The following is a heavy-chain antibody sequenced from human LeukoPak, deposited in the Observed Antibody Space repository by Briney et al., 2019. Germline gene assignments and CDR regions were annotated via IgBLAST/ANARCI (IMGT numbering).Heavy chain of an antibody. Sequence: GSSVKVSCKASGGTFSSYAISWVRQAPGQGLEWMGRIIPIFGTASYAQKFQGSVTITTDESTSTAYMELGSLRSEDTAVYYCASSTVYYYDSSGYYWFDPWGQGTLVTVSS. V-gene: IGHV1-69*05. D-gene: IGHD3-22*01. CDR1: GGTFSSYA. CDR3: ASSTVYYYDSSGYYWFDP. CDR2: IIPIFGTA. J-gene: IGHJ5*02.